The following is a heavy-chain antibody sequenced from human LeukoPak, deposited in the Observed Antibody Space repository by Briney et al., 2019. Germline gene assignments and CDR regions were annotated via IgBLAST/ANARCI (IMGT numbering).Heavy chain of an antibody. CDR3: AELGITMIGGV. V-gene: IGHV3-48*03. J-gene: IGHJ6*04. CDR2: ISGSGSTI. CDR1: GFTFSSYE. Sequence: GGSLRLSCAASGFTFSSYEMNWVRQAPGKGLEWVSYISGSGSTIYYADSVKGRFTISKDNAKNSLYLQMNSLRAEDTAVYYCAELGITMIGGVWGKGTTVTISS. D-gene: IGHD3-10*02.